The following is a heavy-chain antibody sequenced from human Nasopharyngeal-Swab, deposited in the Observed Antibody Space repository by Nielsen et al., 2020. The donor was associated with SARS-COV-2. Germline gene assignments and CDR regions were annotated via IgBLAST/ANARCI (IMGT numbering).Heavy chain of an antibody. CDR3: VKEGSDFDY. Sequence: GESLKISCAASGFTFSSYVMHWVRQAPGKGLEWVAVISYDGSNKYYADSVKGRFTISRDNSKNTLYLQMNSLRAEDTAVYYCVKEGSDFDYWGQGTLVTVSS. J-gene: IGHJ4*02. V-gene: IGHV3-30*04. CDR1: GFTFSSYV. D-gene: IGHD2-15*01. CDR2: ISYDGSNK.